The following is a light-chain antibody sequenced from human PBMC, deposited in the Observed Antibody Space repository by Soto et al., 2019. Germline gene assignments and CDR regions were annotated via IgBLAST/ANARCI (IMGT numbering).Light chain of an antibody. CDR2: GAS. J-gene: IGKJ4*01. V-gene: IGKV3-20*01. Sequence: EIVLTQSPATLSLSPGERATLSCRASQSVRNSYLAWYQQEHGQAPRLTIYGASSRATGILERFSGSGSGTDFTLSISRLEPEDFAVYYCQQYGSSPLTFGGGTNVEIK. CDR1: QSVRNSY. CDR3: QQYGSSPLT.